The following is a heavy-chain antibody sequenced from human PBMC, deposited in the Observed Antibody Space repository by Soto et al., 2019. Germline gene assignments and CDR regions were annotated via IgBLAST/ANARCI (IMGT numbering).Heavy chain of an antibody. CDR1: GYTFSNYA. J-gene: IGHJ6*02. V-gene: IGHV1-18*01. CDR2: ITAHNGNT. D-gene: IGHD3-3*01. Sequence: ASVKVSCKASGYTFSNYAISWVRQAPGQGLEWMGWITAHNGNTKYAQKFQARVTMTTDTSTSTASMELRSLTSDDTAVYYCARDAPYDDFWSGVMELYYYGMDVWG. CDR3: ARDAPYDDFWSGVMELYYYGMDV.